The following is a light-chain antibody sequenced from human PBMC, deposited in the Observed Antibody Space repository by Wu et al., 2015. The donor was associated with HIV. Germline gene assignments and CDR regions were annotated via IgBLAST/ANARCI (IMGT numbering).Light chain of an antibody. CDR2: GAS. V-gene: IGKV3-15*01. Sequence: EIVMTQSPVALSVSPGERVTLSCRASQSVSSNLAWYQQKPGQAPRLLIYGASTRATGIPARFSGSGSGTDFTLTISSMQSEDFAVYYCQQYNNWLSRTFGQGTKIGNQ. J-gene: IGKJ1*01. CDR3: QQYNNWLSRT. CDR1: QSVSSN.